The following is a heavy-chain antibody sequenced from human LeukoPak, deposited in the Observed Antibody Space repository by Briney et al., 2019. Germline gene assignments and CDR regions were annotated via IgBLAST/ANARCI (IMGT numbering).Heavy chain of an antibody. CDR3: ARDRGIAAAGELGY. CDR2: INPSGGST. CDR1: GYTFTSYY. V-gene: IGHV1-2*02. J-gene: IGHJ4*02. D-gene: IGHD6-13*01. Sequence: ASVKVSCKASGYTFTSYYIHWVRQAPGQGLEWMGLINPSGGSTNYAQKFQGRVTMTRDTSISTAYMELSRLRSDDTAVYYCARDRGIAAAGELGYWGQGTLVTVSS.